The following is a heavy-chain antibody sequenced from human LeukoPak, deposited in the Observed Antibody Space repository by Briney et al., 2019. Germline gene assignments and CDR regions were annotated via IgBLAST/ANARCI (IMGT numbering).Heavy chain of an antibody. Sequence: SETLSLTCAVYGGSFIGYYWSWIRQPPGKGLEWIGEINHSGSTNYNPSLKSRVTISVDTSKNQFSLKLSSVTAADTAVYYCARPQLQVTMVRGTRTGWFDPWGQGTLVTVSS. CDR2: INHSGST. V-gene: IGHV4-34*01. CDR3: ARPQLQVTMVRGTRTGWFDP. CDR1: GGSFIGYY. J-gene: IGHJ5*02. D-gene: IGHD3-10*01.